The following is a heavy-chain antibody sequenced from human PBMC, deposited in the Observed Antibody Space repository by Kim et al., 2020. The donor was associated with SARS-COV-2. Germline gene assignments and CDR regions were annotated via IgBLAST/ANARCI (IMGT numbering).Heavy chain of an antibody. Sequence: NTGYAQKFQGRVTMTRNTSISTAYMELSSLRSEDTAVYYCASQIAMVRGGWGQGTLVTVSS. CDR3: ASQIAMVRGG. J-gene: IGHJ4*02. V-gene: IGHV1-8*01. CDR2: NT. D-gene: IGHD3-10*01.